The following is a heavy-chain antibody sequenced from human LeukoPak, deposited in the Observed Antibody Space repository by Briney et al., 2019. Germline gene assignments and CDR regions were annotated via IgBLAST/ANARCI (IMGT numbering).Heavy chain of an antibody. Sequence: GGSLRLSCAASGFTFSTYAMSWVRQAPGKGLEWVSAISGSGGSTYYADSVKGRFTISRDNSKNTLYLQMNSLRAEDTAVYYCAKATAPHLGYAFDVWGQGTMVIVFS. CDR3: AKATAPHLGYAFDV. CDR2: ISGSGGST. V-gene: IGHV3-23*01. CDR1: GFTFSTYA. D-gene: IGHD7-27*01. J-gene: IGHJ3*01.